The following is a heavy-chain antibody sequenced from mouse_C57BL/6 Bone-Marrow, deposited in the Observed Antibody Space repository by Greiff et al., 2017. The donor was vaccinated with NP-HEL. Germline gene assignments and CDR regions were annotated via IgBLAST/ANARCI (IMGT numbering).Heavy chain of an antibody. Sequence: EVQLQQSGPELVKPGASVKISCKASGYSFTDYNMNWVKQSNGKSLEWIGVINPNYGTTSYYQKFKGKATLPGDQSSNTAYLQLNSLTSDDSAVYYCARSLDCYYGRTFAYWGQGTLVTVSA. CDR2: INPNYGTT. CDR1: GYSFTDYN. J-gene: IGHJ3*01. V-gene: IGHV1-39*01. CDR3: ARSLDCYYGRTFAY. D-gene: IGHD2-3*01.